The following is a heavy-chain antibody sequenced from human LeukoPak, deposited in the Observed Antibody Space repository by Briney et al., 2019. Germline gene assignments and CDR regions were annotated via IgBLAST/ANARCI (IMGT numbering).Heavy chain of an antibody. Sequence: PGGSLRLSCATSGFTFSNYWMHWVRQAPGKGLVWVSRINSDGSNTSYADSVKGRFTISRDNAKRTLYLQMNRLRAEDTAVYYCARGYSYGYRIDYWGQGTLVTVSS. V-gene: IGHV3-74*01. J-gene: IGHJ4*02. CDR3: ARGYSYGYRIDY. CDR2: INSDGSNT. CDR1: GFTFSNYW. D-gene: IGHD5-18*01.